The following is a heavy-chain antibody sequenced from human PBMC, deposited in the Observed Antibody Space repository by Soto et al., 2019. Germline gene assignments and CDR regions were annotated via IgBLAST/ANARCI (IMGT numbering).Heavy chain of an antibody. CDR3: AKEVDPQYSSSSYYYYYGMDV. Sequence: PGGSLRLSCAASGFTFSSYGMHWVRQAPGKGLEWVAVISYDGSNKYYADSVKGRFTISRDNSKNTLYLQMNSLRAEDTAVYYCAKEVDPQYSSSSYYYYYGMDVWGQGTTVTVSS. V-gene: IGHV3-30*18. CDR2: ISYDGSNK. J-gene: IGHJ6*02. CDR1: GFTFSSYG. D-gene: IGHD6-6*01.